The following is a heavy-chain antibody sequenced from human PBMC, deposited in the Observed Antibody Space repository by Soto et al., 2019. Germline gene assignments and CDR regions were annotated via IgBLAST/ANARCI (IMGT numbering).Heavy chain of an antibody. CDR3: AKDPYGGNGYYFDY. Sequence: GWSLRLSCASSVFTFSSYAMSWVRQAPGKGLEWVSAISGSGGSTYYADSVKGRFTISRDNSKNTLYLQMNSLRAEDTAVYYCAKDPYGGNGYYFDYWGQGTLVTVSS. V-gene: IGHV3-23*01. D-gene: IGHD3-16*01. CDR2: ISGSGGST. J-gene: IGHJ4*02. CDR1: VFTFSSYA.